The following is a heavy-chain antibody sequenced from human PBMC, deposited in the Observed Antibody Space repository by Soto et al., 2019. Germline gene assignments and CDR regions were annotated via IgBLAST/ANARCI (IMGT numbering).Heavy chain of an antibody. Sequence: AASLKDSCKASGYTFTSYGISWVRQAPGQGLEWMGWISAYNGNTNYAQKLQGRVTMTTDTSTSTAYMELRSLRSDDTAVYYCARKVVDTAMVRGYYYYGMDVWGQGTTVTVSS. CDR3: ARKVVDTAMVRGYYYYGMDV. V-gene: IGHV1-18*04. D-gene: IGHD5-18*01. J-gene: IGHJ6*02. CDR2: ISAYNGNT. CDR1: GYTFTSYG.